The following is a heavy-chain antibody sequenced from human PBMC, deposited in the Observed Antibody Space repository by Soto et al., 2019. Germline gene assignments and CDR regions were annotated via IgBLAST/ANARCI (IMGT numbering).Heavy chain of an antibody. CDR1: GFTFSGSA. Sequence: EVQLVESGGGLVQPGGSLKLSCAASGFTFSGSAMHWVRQASGKGLEWVGRIRSKANSYATAYAASVKGRFTISRDDSKNTAYLQMNSLKTEDTAVYYCTRHAYCSGGSCYSYYYYGMDVWGQGTTVTVSS. D-gene: IGHD2-15*01. CDR3: TRHAYCSGGSCYSYYYYGMDV. CDR2: IRSKANSYAT. V-gene: IGHV3-73*02. J-gene: IGHJ6*02.